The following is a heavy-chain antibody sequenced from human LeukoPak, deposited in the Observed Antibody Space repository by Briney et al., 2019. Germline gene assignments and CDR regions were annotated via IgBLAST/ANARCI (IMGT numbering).Heavy chain of an antibody. CDR3: ARGEQWLRPYDY. Sequence: SVMVSCKASGGTFSSYTISWVRQAPGQGLEWMGRIIPILGIANYAQKFQGRVTITADKSTSTAYMELSRLRSEDPAVYYCARGEQWLRPYDYWGQGTLVTVSS. CDR1: GGTFSSYT. CDR2: IIPILGIA. J-gene: IGHJ4*02. D-gene: IGHD5-12*01. V-gene: IGHV1-69*02.